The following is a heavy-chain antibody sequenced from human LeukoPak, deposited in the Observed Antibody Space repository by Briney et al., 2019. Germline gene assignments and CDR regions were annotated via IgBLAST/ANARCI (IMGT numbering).Heavy chain of an antibody. CDR1: GYSFTSYW. CDR3: ARGYYDILTGYSPFDY. J-gene: IGHJ4*02. CDR2: IYPGDSDT. V-gene: IGHV5-51*01. Sequence: PGESLKISCKGSGYSFTSYWIGWVRQMPGKGLEWMGIIYPGDSDTRYSPSFQGQVTISADKSISTAYLQWSSLKASDTAMYYCARGYYDILTGYSPFDYWGQGTLVTVSS. D-gene: IGHD3-9*01.